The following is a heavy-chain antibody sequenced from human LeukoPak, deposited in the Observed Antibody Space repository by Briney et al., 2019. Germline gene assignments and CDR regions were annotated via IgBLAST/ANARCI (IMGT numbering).Heavy chain of an antibody. CDR2: IIPILGIA. D-gene: IGHD5-12*01. Sequence: SVKVSCKASGGTFSSYAISWVRQAPGQGLEWMGRIIPILGIANYAQKFQGRVTITADKSTSTAYMELSSLRSEDTAVYYCAKSGYDYPFDYWGQGTLVTVSS. CDR3: AKSGYDYPFDY. J-gene: IGHJ4*02. V-gene: IGHV1-69*04. CDR1: GGTFSSYA.